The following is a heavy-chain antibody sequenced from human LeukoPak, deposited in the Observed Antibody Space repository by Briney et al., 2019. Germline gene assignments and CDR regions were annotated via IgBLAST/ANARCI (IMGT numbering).Heavy chain of an antibody. CDR2: IIPILGIA. Sequence: SVKVSCKASGGTFSSYAISWVRQAPGQGLEWMGRIIPILGIANYAQKFQGRVTITADKSTSTAYMELSRLRSEDTAVYYCARDAEYSSGWYSFDYWGQGTLVTVSS. V-gene: IGHV1-69*04. D-gene: IGHD6-19*01. J-gene: IGHJ4*02. CDR1: GGTFSSYA. CDR3: ARDAEYSSGWYSFDY.